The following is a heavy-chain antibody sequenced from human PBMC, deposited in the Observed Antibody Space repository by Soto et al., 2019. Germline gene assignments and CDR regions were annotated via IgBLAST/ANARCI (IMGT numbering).Heavy chain of an antibody. CDR2: ISYDGSNK. V-gene: IGHV3-30-3*01. CDR3: ARDVPTSRGMDV. J-gene: IGHJ6*02. CDR1: GFTFSSYA. Sequence: GGSLRLSCAASGFTFSSYAMHWVRQAPGKGLEWVAVISYDGSNKYYADSVKGRFTISRDNSKNTLYLQMNSLRAEDTAVYYCARDVPTSRGMDVWGQGTTVTVSS. D-gene: IGHD3-10*02.